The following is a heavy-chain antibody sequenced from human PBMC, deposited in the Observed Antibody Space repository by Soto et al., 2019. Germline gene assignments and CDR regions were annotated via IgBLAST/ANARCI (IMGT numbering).Heavy chain of an antibody. Sequence: QITLKESGPTLVKPTQTLTLTCTFSGFSLSTSGVGVGWIRQPPGKALEWLALIYWNDDKRYSPSLKSRLTITKDTSKNQVVLTMTNMDPVDTATYYCAHSHVGYCSGGSCYPPPDYWGQGTLVTVSS. CDR1: GFSLSTSGVG. V-gene: IGHV2-5*01. CDR3: AHSHVGYCSGGSCYPPPDY. J-gene: IGHJ4*02. CDR2: IYWNDDK. D-gene: IGHD2-15*01.